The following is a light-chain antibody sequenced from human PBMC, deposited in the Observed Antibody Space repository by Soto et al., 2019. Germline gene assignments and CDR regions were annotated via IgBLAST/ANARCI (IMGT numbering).Light chain of an antibody. J-gene: IGLJ1*01. CDR1: NSDVGGYNY. CDR3: CSFAGTYPWNV. V-gene: IGLV2-11*01. Sequence: QSVLSQPRSVSGSPGQSVTISCTGTNSDVGGYNYVSWYQQHPGKAPKLILYDVSKRPSGVPDRFSGSKSANTASLTISGLQAEDEADYYCCSFAGTYPWNVFGTGTKLTVL. CDR2: DVS.